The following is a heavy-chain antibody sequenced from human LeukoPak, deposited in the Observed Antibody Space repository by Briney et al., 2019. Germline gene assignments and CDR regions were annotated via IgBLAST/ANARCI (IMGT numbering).Heavy chain of an antibody. CDR1: GYTLTSFS. Sequence: ASVKVSCKASGYTLTSFSISWMRQAPGQGLEWMGWISAHNGYTDYAQKLQGRVTMTTDTSTNTAYMELRSLRSDDTAVYYCARGDCSGVSCYLPEYFRHWGQGTLVTVSS. J-gene: IGHJ1*01. CDR2: ISAHNGYT. D-gene: IGHD2-15*01. V-gene: IGHV1-18*01. CDR3: ARGDCSGVSCYLPEYFRH.